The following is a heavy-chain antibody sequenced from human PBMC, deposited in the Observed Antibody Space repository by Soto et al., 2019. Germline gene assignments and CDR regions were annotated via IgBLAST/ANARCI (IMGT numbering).Heavy chain of an antibody. V-gene: IGHV3-30*18. CDR2: ISYDGSNK. CDR1: GFTFSSYG. CDR3: AKEVPAAIQGGYYFDY. D-gene: IGHD2-2*01. Sequence: PGGSLRLSCAASGFTFSSYGMHWVRQAPGKGLEWVAVISYDGSNKYYADSVRGRFTISRDNSKNTLYLQMNSLRAEDTAVYYCAKEVPAAIQGGYYFDYWGQGTLVTVSS. J-gene: IGHJ4*02.